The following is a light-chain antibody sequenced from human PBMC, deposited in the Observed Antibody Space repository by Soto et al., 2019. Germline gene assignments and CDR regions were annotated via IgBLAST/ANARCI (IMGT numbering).Light chain of an antibody. Sequence: EIVLTQSPGTLSLSPGERATLSCRASQSVSDSYLAWYQQKPGQAPRLLIYASSRATGIPDRYSSSGSGTDFTLTSSRLEPEDFAVYYCQHYGTSGLFGPGTKVDLK. J-gene: IGKJ3*01. V-gene: IGKV3-20*01. CDR1: QSVSDSY. CDR3: QHYGTSGL. CDR2: AS.